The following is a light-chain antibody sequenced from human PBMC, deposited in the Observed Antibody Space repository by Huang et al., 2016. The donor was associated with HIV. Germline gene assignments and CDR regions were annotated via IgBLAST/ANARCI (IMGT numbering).Light chain of an antibody. CDR2: GAS. V-gene: IGKV3-20*01. J-gene: IGKJ3*01. CDR1: QSVISSY. Sequence: EIVLTQSPGTLSLSPGDTATLSCRASQSVISSYLAWYQQIPGQSPRLLMYGASSSATGIPDRFSGSGSGTEYTLTINSLEPEDSAIYFCQHYGRSPPFTFGPGTRLHIK. CDR3: QHYGRSPPFT.